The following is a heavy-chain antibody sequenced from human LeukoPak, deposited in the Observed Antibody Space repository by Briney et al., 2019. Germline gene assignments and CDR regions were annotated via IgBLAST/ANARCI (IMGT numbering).Heavy chain of an antibody. D-gene: IGHD1-14*01. V-gene: IGHV1-69*04. Sequence: GASVKVSCKASGGTFSSYAISWVRQAPGQGLEWMGRIIPILGIANYAQKFQGRDTITADKSTSTAYMELSSLRSEDTAVYYCASNQFPVLRANNWFDPWGQGTLVTVSS. CDR2: IIPILGIA. J-gene: IGHJ5*02. CDR3: ASNQFPVLRANNWFDP. CDR1: GGTFSSYA.